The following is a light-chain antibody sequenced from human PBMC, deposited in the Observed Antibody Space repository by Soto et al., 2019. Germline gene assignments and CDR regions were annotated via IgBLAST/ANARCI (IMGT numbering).Light chain of an antibody. CDR3: FSYAGCYTSHVV. Sequence: QSALTQPSSVSGSPGQSVTISCTGTSSDVGGYNYVSWYQQHPGKAPKLMIYDVSKRPSGVPDRFSGSKSGNTASLTISGLQAEDEADYYCFSYAGCYTSHVVFGGGTKLTVL. CDR1: SSDVGGYNY. CDR2: DVS. J-gene: IGLJ2*01. V-gene: IGLV2-11*01.